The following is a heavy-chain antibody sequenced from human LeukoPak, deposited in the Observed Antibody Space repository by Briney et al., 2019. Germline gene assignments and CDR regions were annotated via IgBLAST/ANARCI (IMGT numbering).Heavy chain of an antibody. V-gene: IGHV3-30*04. CDR3: VGTTSGIGAFDI. J-gene: IGHJ3*02. D-gene: IGHD6-13*01. CDR2: ISYDGSNK. Sequence: GGSLRLSCAASGFTFSSYAMHWVRQAPGKGLEWVAVISYDGSNKYYADSVKGRFTISRDNSQNTLYQQINSLRAEDTAVYYCVGTTSGIGAFDIWGQGTMVTVSS. CDR1: GFTFSSYA.